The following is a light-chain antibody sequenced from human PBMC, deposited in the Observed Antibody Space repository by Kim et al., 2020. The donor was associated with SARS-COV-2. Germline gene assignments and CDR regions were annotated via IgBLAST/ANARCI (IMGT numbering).Light chain of an antibody. CDR3: QQYYTSPPL. J-gene: IGKJ2*01. Sequence: RATSNFNSSQSVLYNSNNMNHVAWYPQKPGQPPKLLIFWASTRESGAPDRFRGSGSGTAFTLTISSLQAKDVAIYYCQQYYTSPPLFGQGTKLEI. V-gene: IGKV4-1*01. CDR1: QSVLYNSNNMNH. CDR2: WAS.